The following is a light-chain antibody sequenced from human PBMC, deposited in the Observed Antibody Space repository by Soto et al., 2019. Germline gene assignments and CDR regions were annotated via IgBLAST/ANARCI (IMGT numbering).Light chain of an antibody. CDR2: DAS. CDR3: QQRSNWPMYT. Sequence: EIVLTQSPATLSLSPGERATLSCRASQTINNYLAWYQQKPGQAPRLLIYDASIRATGIPARFSGSGAGTDFTLTISSLEPEDFAVYYCQQRSNWPMYTFGQGTKLEIK. J-gene: IGKJ2*01. CDR1: QTINNY. V-gene: IGKV3-11*01.